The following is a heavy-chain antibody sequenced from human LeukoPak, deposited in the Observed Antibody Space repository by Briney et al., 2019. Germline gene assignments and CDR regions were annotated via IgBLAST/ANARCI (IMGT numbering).Heavy chain of an antibody. CDR2: INPDSGGT. V-gene: IGHV1-2*02. Sequence: GASVKVSCKASGYTFTGYYMHWVRQAPGQGLEWMGWINPDSGGTNYARKFQGRVTMTRDTSISTAYMELSRLRSDDTAVYYCASPKWDAEYYDSSGKNPDAFDIWGQGTMVTVSS. CDR3: ASPKWDAEYYDSSGKNPDAFDI. J-gene: IGHJ3*02. CDR1: GYTFTGYY. D-gene: IGHD3-22*01.